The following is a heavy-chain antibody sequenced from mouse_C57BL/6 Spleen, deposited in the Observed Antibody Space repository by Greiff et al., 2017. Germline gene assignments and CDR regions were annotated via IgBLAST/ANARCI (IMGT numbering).Heavy chain of an antibody. J-gene: IGHJ4*01. CDR2: ISYDGSN. Sequence: ESGPGLVKPSQSLSLTCSVTGYSITSGYYWNWIRQFPGNKLEWMGYISYDGSNNYNPSLKNRISITRDTSKNQFFLKLNSVTTEDTATYYCASSDGYYAMDYWGQGTSVTVSS. CDR1: GYSITSGYY. CDR3: ASSDGYYAMDY. V-gene: IGHV3-6*01. D-gene: IGHD2-3*01.